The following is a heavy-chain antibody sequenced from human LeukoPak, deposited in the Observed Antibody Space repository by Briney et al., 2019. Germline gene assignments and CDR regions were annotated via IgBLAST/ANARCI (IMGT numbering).Heavy chain of an antibody. Sequence: ASVTVSFKASGGTFSSYTISWVRQAPGQGLEWMGRIIPILGIANYAQKFQGRVTITADKSTSTAYMELSSLRSEDTAVYYCARSHSRAVPAANPLWGWFDHWGQGTLVTVSS. D-gene: IGHD2-2*01. CDR2: IIPILGIA. V-gene: IGHV1-69*02. CDR1: GGTFSSYT. CDR3: ARSHSRAVPAANPLWGWFDH. J-gene: IGHJ5*02.